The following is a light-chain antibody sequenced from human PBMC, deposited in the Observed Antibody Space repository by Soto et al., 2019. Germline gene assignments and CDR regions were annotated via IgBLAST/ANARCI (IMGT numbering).Light chain of an antibody. CDR1: QSVSSNY. CDR3: HQYSSSPPEFT. V-gene: IGKV3-20*01. CDR2: GAS. J-gene: IGKJ3*01. Sequence: EIVLTQSPGTLSVSPGERVTLSCRASQSVSSNYLAWYQQRPGQAPRRLIFGASYRATGIPDRFSGSGSGTDFTITISRLEPEDFAVYYCHQYSSSPPEFTFGPGTKVDSK.